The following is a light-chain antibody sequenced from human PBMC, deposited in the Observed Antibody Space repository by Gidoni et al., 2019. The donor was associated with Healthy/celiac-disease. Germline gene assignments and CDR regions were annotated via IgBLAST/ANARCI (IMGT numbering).Light chain of an antibody. Sequence: DIVMTQSPATLSVSPGERATLSCRASQSVSSNLSWYLQKPGQAPRLLIYGASTRATGIPARFSGSGSGTEFTLTISSLQSEDFAVYYCQQYNNWPLTFGGGTKVEIK. V-gene: IGKV3-15*01. J-gene: IGKJ4*01. CDR3: QQYNNWPLT. CDR1: QSVSSN. CDR2: GAS.